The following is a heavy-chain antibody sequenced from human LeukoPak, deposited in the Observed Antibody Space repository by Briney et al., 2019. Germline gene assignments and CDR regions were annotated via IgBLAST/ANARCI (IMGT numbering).Heavy chain of an antibody. Sequence: GGSLRLSCAASGFTFSSYVMHWLRQAPGKGLEWVAVISYDGSNRYYADFVKGRFTISRDNSKNTLYLQMNSLRVEDTAVYYCAREGYNWFDPWGQGSLVTVSS. CDR3: AREGYNWFDP. CDR1: GFTFSSYV. V-gene: IGHV3-30-3*01. CDR2: ISYDGSNR. J-gene: IGHJ5*02.